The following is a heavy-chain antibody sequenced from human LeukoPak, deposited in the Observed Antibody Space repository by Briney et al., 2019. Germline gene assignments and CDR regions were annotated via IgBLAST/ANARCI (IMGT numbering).Heavy chain of an antibody. D-gene: IGHD6-13*01. J-gene: IGHJ4*02. CDR3: ARGSRAAAAGFPFDY. Sequence: GGSLRLSCAASGFTFSSYWMSWVRHVPGKGLVWVSRINPDESDTTSADSVKGRFTISRDNAKNTLYLQMNSLRAEDTAVYYCARGSRAAAAGFPFDYRGQGTLVTVSS. V-gene: IGHV3-74*01. CDR2: INPDESDT. CDR1: GFTFSSYW.